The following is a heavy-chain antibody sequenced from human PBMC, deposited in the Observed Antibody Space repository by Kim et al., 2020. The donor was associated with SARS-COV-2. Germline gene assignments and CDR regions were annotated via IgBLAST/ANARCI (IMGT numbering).Heavy chain of an antibody. D-gene: IGHD3-22*01. CDR3: ASAYYYDSGGSLDY. V-gene: IGHV4-61*02. CDR1: GGSITSSSYY. Sequence: SETLSLTCTLSGGSITSSSYYWSWMRQPAGNGLEWIGRIYTSGSTNYNPSLKSRVAISVDSSKNQFSLKLTSVTAADTGVYYCASAYYYDSGGSLDYWGQGTLVTVAS. J-gene: IGHJ4*02. CDR2: IYTSGST.